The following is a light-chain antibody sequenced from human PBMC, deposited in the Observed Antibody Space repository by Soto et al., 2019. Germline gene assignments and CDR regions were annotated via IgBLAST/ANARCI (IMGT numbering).Light chain of an antibody. CDR1: QSVLYSPNNKNY. Sequence: DIVMTQSPDSLAVSLGERATINCKSSQSVLYSPNNKNYLAWYQHKPGQPPQLLIYWASTRESGVPDRFSGSGSGTDFTLTISSLQAEDVAVYYCQQYYSTPYTFGQVTKLEIK. CDR3: QQYYSTPYT. J-gene: IGKJ2*01. CDR2: WAS. V-gene: IGKV4-1*01.